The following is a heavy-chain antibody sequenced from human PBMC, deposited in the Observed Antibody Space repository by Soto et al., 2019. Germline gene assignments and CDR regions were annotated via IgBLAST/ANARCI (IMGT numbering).Heavy chain of an antibody. Sequence: EVQLVESGGGLVQPGGSLRLSCEASESAFSSYDMHWVRQPTGKGLEWVSAIGTGGDTYYAFSVKGRFTISRENAKNSLYLQMNSLGAGDTAVYYCAREGHSSNWNNWYFELWGRGTLVTVSS. V-gene: IGHV3-13*01. CDR3: AREGHSSNWNNWYFEL. CDR1: ESAFSSYD. CDR2: IGTGGDT. D-gene: IGHD6-13*01. J-gene: IGHJ2*01.